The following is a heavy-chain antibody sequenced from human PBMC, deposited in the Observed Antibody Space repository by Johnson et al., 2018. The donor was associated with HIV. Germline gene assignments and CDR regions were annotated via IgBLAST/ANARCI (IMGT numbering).Heavy chain of an antibody. CDR1: GFTVSSNY. J-gene: IGHJ3*02. CDR3: AREQFLESDAFDI. V-gene: IGHV3-7*01. D-gene: IGHD3-3*01. CDR2: IKQDGSEK. Sequence: VQLVESGGGLVQPGGSLRLSCAASGFTVSSNYMSWVRQAPGKGLEWVANIKQDGSEKYYVDSVKGRFTISRDNAKNSLYLQMNSLRAEDTAVYYCAREQFLESDAFDIWGQGTMVTVSS.